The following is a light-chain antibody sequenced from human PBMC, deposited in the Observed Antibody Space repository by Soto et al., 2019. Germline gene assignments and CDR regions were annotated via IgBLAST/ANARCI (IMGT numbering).Light chain of an antibody. V-gene: IGKV1-39*01. CDR1: QSISSY. CDR3: QQSYSTSVT. CDR2: AAS. Sequence: DIQMTQSPSSLSASVGDRVTITCRASQSISSYLNWYQQKPGKATKLLIYAASSLQSGVPSRFSSSGSETDFTLTISSLQPEDFATYYCQQSYSTSVTFGPGTKVDIK. J-gene: IGKJ3*01.